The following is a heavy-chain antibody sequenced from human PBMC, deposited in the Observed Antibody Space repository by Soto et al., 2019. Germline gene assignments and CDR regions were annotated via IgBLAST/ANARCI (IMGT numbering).Heavy chain of an antibody. CDR1: GFSLTTGKMG. Sequence: SGPTLVNPTETLTLTCTVSGFSLTTGKMGVSWIRQPPGKALEWLAHIFSDNERSYSTSLQGRLTISKDTSGSQVVLSMTNVDPVDTATYYCARMNVDSYQFYNGMDVWGQGTTVTVSS. V-gene: IGHV2-26*01. J-gene: IGHJ6*02. CDR3: ARMNVDSYQFYNGMDV. D-gene: IGHD4-17*01. CDR2: IFSDNER.